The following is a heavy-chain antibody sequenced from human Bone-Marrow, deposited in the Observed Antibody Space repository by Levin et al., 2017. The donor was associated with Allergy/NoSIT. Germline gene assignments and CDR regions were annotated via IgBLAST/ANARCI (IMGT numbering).Heavy chain of an antibody. V-gene: IGHV4-39*01. CDR1: GGSISDDIHY. CDR2: IYHSGGT. J-gene: IGHJ5*02. CDR3: AKRYYDAGTYRFDP. Sequence: SQTLSLTCTVSGGSISDDIHYWAWIRQPPGKGLEWIGSIYHSGGTYFNPSLQSRVTMSIDTSKNQFSLNLLSVTAADTAIYYCAKRYYDAGTYRFDPWGQGTLVTASS. D-gene: IGHD3-10*01.